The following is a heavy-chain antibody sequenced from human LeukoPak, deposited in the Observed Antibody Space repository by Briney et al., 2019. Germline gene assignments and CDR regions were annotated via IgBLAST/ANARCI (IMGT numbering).Heavy chain of an antibody. D-gene: IGHD3-16*01. CDR1: GFSFSSYT. V-gene: IGHV4-4*02. CDR2: VYHTGDT. J-gene: IGHJ4*02. CDR3: TRGGTDALRD. Sequence: GSLRLSCSASGFSFSSYTMTWVRQPPGKGLEWIGEVYHTGDTNYNPSLKSRITISVDKSKNQFSLKLTSVTAADTAVYYCTRGGTDALRDWGQGTLVTVSS.